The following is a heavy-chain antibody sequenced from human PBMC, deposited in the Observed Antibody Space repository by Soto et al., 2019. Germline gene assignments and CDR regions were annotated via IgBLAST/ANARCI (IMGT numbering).Heavy chain of an antibody. CDR3: ARAKASGTAALGP. J-gene: IGHJ5*02. Sequence: EVQVVESGGGLVQPGGSLRLSCAASGFIFNTYWMHWVRQAPGKGLVWISRINSDGSIADYADSVRGRITISRDNTKNTVYLQMTSLRVEDTAVYYCARAKASGTAALGPWGQGTLVTVSA. CDR1: GFIFNTYW. D-gene: IGHD3-10*01. V-gene: IGHV3-74*01. CDR2: INSDGSIA.